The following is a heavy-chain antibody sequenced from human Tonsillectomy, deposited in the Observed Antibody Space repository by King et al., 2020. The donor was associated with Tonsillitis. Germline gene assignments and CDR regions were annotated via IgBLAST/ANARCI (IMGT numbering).Heavy chain of an antibody. CDR1: GFTFSDYY. J-gene: IGHJ2*01. CDR3: SGVSSNGWYFDL. D-gene: IGHD2-8*01. CDR2: ISSGGSTI. V-gene: IGHV3-11*01. Sequence: VQLVESGGGLVKPGGSLRLSCAASGFTFSDYYMSWIRQAPGKGLECVSYISSGGSTISYADSVKGRFTISRDNAKNSLHLQINSLRAEDTAVYYCSGVSSNGWYFDLWGRGTLVTVSS.